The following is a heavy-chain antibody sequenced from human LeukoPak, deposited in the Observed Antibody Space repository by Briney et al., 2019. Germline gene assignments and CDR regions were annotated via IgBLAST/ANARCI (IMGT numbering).Heavy chain of an antibody. CDR1: EFTFSNYA. CDR3: ARGQAMTTSYFDY. J-gene: IGHJ4*02. D-gene: IGHD4-17*01. Sequence: GGSLRLSCAASEFTFSNYAMSWVRQAPGKGPEWVSLLSASGNTYYADSVKGRFTISRDSSKSTLYLQMNSLRAEDSALYYCARGQAMTTSYFDYWGRGSLVTVSS. V-gene: IGHV3-23*01. CDR2: LSASGNT.